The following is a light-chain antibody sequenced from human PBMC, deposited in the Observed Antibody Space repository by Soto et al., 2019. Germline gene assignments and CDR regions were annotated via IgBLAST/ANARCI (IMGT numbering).Light chain of an antibody. Sequence: QSVLTQPPSVSGAPGQXVTISCTGSSSNIGAGYDVHWYQQLPGTAPKLLIYGNSNRPSGVPDRFSGSKSGTSASLAITGLQAEDEADYYCQSYDSSLYVFGTGTKVTVL. CDR3: QSYDSSLYV. V-gene: IGLV1-40*01. CDR1: SSNIGAGYD. J-gene: IGLJ1*01. CDR2: GNS.